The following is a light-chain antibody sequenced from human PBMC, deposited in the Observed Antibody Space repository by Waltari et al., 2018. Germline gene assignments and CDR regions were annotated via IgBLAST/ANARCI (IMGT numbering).Light chain of an antibody. Sequence: DIVLTQSPATLSVSPGEGATLSCRASQSINDNLAWYQQRPGQAPRLLIFGASTRATGIPARFSGSGSGTEFTLTISSLQSEDFAVYYCQQYNNWPPRGTFGQGTKVEIK. CDR1: QSINDN. J-gene: IGKJ1*01. V-gene: IGKV3-15*01. CDR2: GAS. CDR3: QQYNNWPPRGT.